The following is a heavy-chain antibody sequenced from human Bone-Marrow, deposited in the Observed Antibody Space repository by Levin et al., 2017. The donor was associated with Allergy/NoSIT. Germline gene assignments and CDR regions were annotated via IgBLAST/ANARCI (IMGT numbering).Heavy chain of an antibody. D-gene: IGHD1-26*01. J-gene: IGHJ6*02. CDR3: VKELKGALYGMDV. CDR2: ISWSGADI. V-gene: IGHV3-9*01. CDR1: GFTFDDYA. Sequence: SCAASGFTFDDYAMHWVRQAPGRGLEWVSRISWSGADIGHADSVKGRFTISRDNANNSLCLQMNSLRVEDTALYYCVKELKGALYGMDVWGRGTTVTVSS.